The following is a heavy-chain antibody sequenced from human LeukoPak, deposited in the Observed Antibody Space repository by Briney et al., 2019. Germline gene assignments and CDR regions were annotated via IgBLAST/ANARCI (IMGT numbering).Heavy chain of an antibody. J-gene: IGHJ4*02. Sequence: GGSLRLSCSVSGFTFSRNAMSWVRQAPGKGLEWISGITGGGSKYYSGSVKGRFTTSRDNSMNTVYLQMNSLTAEDTAVYYCAKDLLVADGKWDIDYWGQGTLVTVSS. CDR2: ITGGGSK. D-gene: IGHD1-26*01. CDR1: GFTFSRNA. V-gene: IGHV3-23*01. CDR3: AKDLLVADGKWDIDY.